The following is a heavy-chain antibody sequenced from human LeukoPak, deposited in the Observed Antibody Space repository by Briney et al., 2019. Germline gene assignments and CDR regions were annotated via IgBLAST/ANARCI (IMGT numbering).Heavy chain of an antibody. CDR2: ISNSGGST. D-gene: IGHD3-16*01. J-gene: IGHJ4*02. Sequence: GGSLRLSCAASGFTFSSYAMSWVRQAPGKGLEWVSTISNSGGSTYYADSVKGRFTISRDNSRNTLYLQMNSLRAEDTAVYYCAKSTGGGLGDFDYWGQGTLGTVSS. CDR1: GFTFSSYA. CDR3: AKSTGGGLGDFDY. V-gene: IGHV3-23*01.